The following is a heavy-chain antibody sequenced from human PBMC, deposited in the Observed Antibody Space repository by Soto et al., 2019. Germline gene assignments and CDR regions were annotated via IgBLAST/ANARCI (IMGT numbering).Heavy chain of an antibody. V-gene: IGHV1-18*01. CDR1: GYTFTNYG. CDR3: AREGQAPYYYYGMDV. CDR2: ISGYNGNT. J-gene: IGHJ6*02. Sequence: QVQVVQSGDEVKKPGASVKVSCKASGYTFTNYGFSWVRQAPGQGLEWMGWISGYNGNTKYAEKFQGRVTMTTETSTSTANMERRSLRSDDTAVYYCAREGQAPYYYYGMDVWGQGTAVTVSS.